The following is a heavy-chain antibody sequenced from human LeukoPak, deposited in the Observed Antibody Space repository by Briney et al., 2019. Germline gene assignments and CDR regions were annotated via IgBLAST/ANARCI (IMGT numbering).Heavy chain of an antibody. CDR2: VYHSGST. Sequence: SETLPLTCTVSGGSMTSYFWSWIRQPPGKGLEWIGYVYHSGSTRYNPSLKSRVSISEDTSKNQFSLKLSSVTAADTAVYYCARANPNWNPPDYWGQGTLVTVSS. J-gene: IGHJ4*02. CDR3: ARANPNWNPPDY. V-gene: IGHV4-59*08. D-gene: IGHD1-1*01. CDR1: GGSMTSYF.